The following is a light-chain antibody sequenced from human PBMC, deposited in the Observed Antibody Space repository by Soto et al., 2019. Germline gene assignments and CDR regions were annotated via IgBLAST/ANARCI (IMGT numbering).Light chain of an antibody. Sequence: QSVLTQSASVSGSPGQSITISCTGTSSDIGGYNYVSWYQQHPGKAPKLLIYDVTNRPSGISNRFSGSKSGNTASLTFSGLQAEDEADYFCSSYTTTTTLYVFGTGTKVTVL. J-gene: IGLJ1*01. V-gene: IGLV2-14*03. CDR3: SSYTTTTTLYV. CDR1: SSDIGGYNY. CDR2: DVT.